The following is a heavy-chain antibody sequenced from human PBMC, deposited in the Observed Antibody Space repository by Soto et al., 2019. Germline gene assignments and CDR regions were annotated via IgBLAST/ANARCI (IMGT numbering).Heavy chain of an antibody. Sequence: SETLSLTCAVSGYSISSGYYWGWIRQPPGKGLEWIGNIHHSGSTYYNPYLKSRDTISVDTSKNQFSLKLSSVTAADTAVYYFARAFYGDYAAYYYGMDVWGQGTTVTVSS. D-gene: IGHD4-17*01. CDR3: ARAFYGDYAAYYYGMDV. V-gene: IGHV4-38-2*01. CDR2: IHHSGST. CDR1: GYSISSGYY. J-gene: IGHJ6*02.